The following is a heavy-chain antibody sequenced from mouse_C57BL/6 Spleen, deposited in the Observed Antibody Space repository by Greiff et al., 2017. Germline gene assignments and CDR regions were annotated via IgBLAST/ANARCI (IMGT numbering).Heavy chain of an antibody. V-gene: IGHV1-53*01. CDR3: ARVFENYYGYCDV. J-gene: IGHJ1*03. CDR2: INPSNGGT. Sequence: VQLQQPGTELVKPGASVKLSCKASGYTFTSYWMHWVKQRPGQGLEWIGNINPSNGGTNYNEKFKSKATLTVDKSSSTAYMQLSSLTSEDSAVYYCARVFENYYGYCDVWGTGTTVTVSS. CDR1: GYTFTSYW.